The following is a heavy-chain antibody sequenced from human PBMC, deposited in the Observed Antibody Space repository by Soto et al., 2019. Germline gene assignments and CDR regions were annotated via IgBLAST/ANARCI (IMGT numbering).Heavy chain of an antibody. J-gene: IGHJ4*02. CDR3: AINEGTDGYKFAY. V-gene: IGHV1-69*01. CDR2: IIPLFGTA. CDR1: GGTFSTYD. Sequence: QVQLVQSGAEVKKPGSSVKVSCKASGGTFSTYDICWVRQAPGQGLEWMGGIIPLFGTANYAQKFQGRATIIADESTRTAYMEMRRLRSDDTAVYYCAINEGTDGYKFAYWGQGTLVTVSS. D-gene: IGHD5-12*01.